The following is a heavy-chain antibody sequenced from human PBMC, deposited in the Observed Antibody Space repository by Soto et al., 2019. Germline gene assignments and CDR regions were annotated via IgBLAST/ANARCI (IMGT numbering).Heavy chain of an antibody. J-gene: IGHJ4*02. CDR3: AKDGIAWH. V-gene: IGHV3-43*01. Sequence: VGSLRLSCTASGFTFGDYTMHWVRQAPGKGLEWVSLTTWDGINIEYADSVRGRFTISRDNSKNSLYLQMNGLRHEDTAFYYCAKDGIAWHWGQGTLVTVSS. D-gene: IGHD2-15*01. CDR2: TTWDGINI. CDR1: GFTFGDYT.